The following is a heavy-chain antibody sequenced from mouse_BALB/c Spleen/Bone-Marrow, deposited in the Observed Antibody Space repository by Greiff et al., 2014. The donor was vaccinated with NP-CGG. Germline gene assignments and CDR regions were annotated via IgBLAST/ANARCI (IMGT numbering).Heavy chain of an antibody. V-gene: IGHV14-3*02. J-gene: IGHJ3*01. Sequence: EVHLVESGAELVKPGASVKLSCTPSGFNIKDTHMHWVKQRPEQGLEWIGRIDPANGNTKYDPNFQGKATITADTSSNTAYLQLSSLTSEDTAVYYCARGYANTAWFASWGQGTLVTVS. D-gene: IGHD1-2*01. CDR1: GFNIKDTH. CDR2: IDPANGNT. CDR3: ARGYANTAWFAS.